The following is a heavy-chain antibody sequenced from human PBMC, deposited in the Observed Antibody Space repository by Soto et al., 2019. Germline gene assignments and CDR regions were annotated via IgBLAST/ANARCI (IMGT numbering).Heavy chain of an antibody. Sequence: SETLSLTCTVSGGSISNYYWSWIRQPPGKGLEWIGHIFYSGSTNYNPALKSRVNISVDTSKNQFSLKLSSVTAADMAVYYCARDSGYNYGYFRWFDPWGQGTLVTVS. CDR2: IFYSGST. CDR1: GGSISNYY. V-gene: IGHV4-59*01. D-gene: IGHD5-18*01. J-gene: IGHJ5*02. CDR3: ARDSGYNYGYFRWFDP.